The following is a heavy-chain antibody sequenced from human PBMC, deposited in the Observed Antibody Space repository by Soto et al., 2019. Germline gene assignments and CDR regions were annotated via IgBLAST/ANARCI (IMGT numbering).Heavy chain of an antibody. V-gene: IGHV3-23*01. CDR1: GFTFSSYA. D-gene: IGHD6-19*01. J-gene: IGHJ6*02. Sequence: HPGGSLRLSCAASGFTFSSYAMSWVRQAPGKGLEWVSAISGSGGSTYYADSVKGRFTISRDNSKNTLYLQMNSLRAEDTAVYYCAKDIAVAGPIHYYYYGMDVWGQGTTVTVSS. CDR3: AKDIAVAGPIHYYYYGMDV. CDR2: ISGSGGST.